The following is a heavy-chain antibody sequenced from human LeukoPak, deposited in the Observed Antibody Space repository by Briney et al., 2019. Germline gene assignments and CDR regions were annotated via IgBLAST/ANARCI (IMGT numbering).Heavy chain of an antibody. V-gene: IGHV3-23*01. CDR3: AKDRWSGFSAFEY. D-gene: IGHD3-3*01. CDR1: GFSFSSYA. J-gene: IGHJ4*02. CDR2: VTAGGDGT. Sequence: GGSLRLSCAASGFSFSSYAMSWVRQAPGKGLEWVSTVTAGGDGTYYTDSVKGRFTISRDNSKSTLYLQMNSLRAEDTAVYYCAKDRWSGFSAFEYWGRGTLVTVSS.